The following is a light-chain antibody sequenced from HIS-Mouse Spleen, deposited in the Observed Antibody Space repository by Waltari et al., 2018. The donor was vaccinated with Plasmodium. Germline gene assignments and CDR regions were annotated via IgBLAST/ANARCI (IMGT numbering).Light chain of an antibody. Sequence: SYELTQPSSVSVSPGQTARITCSGDVLAKKYARWFQKKPGQAPVLVIYKGSERPSGIPERFSGSSSGTTVTLTVSGAQVEDEADYYCYSAADNNRVFGGGTKLTVL. CDR3: YSAADNNRV. V-gene: IGLV3-27*01. J-gene: IGLJ3*02. CDR1: VLAKKY. CDR2: KGS.